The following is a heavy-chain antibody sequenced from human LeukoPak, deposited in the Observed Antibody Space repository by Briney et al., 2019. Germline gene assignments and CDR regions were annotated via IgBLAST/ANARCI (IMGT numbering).Heavy chain of an antibody. CDR3: TRDRSSDYHDSSGYFDY. CDR1: GGTFSSYA. V-gene: IGHV1-69*05. D-gene: IGHD3-22*01. Sequence: ASVKVSCKASGGTFSSYAISWVRQAPGQGLEWMGGFIPIFGTANYAQKFQGRVTITTDESTSTAYMELSSLRSEHTAVYYCTRDRSSDYHDSSGYFDYWGQGTLVTVSS. CDR2: FIPIFGTA. J-gene: IGHJ4*02.